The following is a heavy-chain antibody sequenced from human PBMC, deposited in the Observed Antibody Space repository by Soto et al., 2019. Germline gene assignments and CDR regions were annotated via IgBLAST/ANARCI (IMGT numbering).Heavy chain of an antibody. V-gene: IGHV3-64*01. CDR3: AAWDLAAADY. J-gene: IGHJ4*02. CDR2: ISSNGGST. Sequence: GGSLRLSCAASGFTFSSYAMRWVRQAPGKGLEYVSAISSNGGSTYYANSVKGSITISTDNSKNTLYLQMGSVGAEDMYVYACAAWDLAAADYWGQGTLVTVSS. D-gene: IGHD6-13*01. CDR1: GFTFSSYA.